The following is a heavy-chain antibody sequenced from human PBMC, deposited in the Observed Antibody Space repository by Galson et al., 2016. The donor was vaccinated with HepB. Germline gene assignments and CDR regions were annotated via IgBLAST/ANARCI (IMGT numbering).Heavy chain of an antibody. CDR1: GGSISNNTYY. CDR2: IYYSGST. V-gene: IGHV4-31*03. CDR3: ARRISGYFNS. D-gene: IGHD3-22*01. Sequence: LSLTCTVSGGSISNNTYYWSWIRQHPGKGLEWIGHIYYSGSTSYNPSLKSRLSISLDTSKNQFSLNLSSVTVADTAVYHCARRISGYFNSWGQGTLVTVSS. J-gene: IGHJ5*01.